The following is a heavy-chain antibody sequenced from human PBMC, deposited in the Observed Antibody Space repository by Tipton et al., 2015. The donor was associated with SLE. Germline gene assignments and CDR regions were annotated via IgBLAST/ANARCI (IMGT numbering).Heavy chain of an antibody. V-gene: IGHV4-59*01. J-gene: IGHJ4*02. CDR3: ARDRNPRDFDY. CDR2: IYYSGST. D-gene: IGHD1-14*01. Sequence: TLSLTCAVYGGSFSGYYWSWIRQPPGKGLEWIGYIYYSGSTNYNPSLKSRVTISVDTSKNQFSLKLSSVTAADTAVYYCARDRNPRDFDYWGQGTLVTVSS. CDR1: GGSFSGYY.